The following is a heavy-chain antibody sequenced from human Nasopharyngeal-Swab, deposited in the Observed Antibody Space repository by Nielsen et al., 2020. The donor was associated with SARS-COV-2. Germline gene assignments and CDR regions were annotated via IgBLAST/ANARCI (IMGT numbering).Heavy chain of an antibody. CDR1: GYSFSTYW. V-gene: IGHV5-51*01. J-gene: IGHJ4*02. CDR3: ARHARATTVDY. D-gene: IGHD4-17*01. CDR2: IYPSDSDT. Sequence: GGSLRLSWKGSGYSFSTYWIGWVRQMPGKGLEWMGIIYPSDSDTRYSPSFQGQVTISADKSINTAYLHWSSLKASDTAMYYCARHARATTVDYWGQGTLVTVSS.